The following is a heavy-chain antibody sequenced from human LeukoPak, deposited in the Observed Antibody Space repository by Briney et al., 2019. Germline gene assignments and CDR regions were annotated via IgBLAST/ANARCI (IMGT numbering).Heavy chain of an antibody. CDR1: GYTFTSYY. CDR2: INPGGGST. D-gene: IGHD5-24*01. V-gene: IGHV1-46*01. Sequence: ASVKVSCKASGYTFTSYYMHWVRQAPGQGLEWMGIINPGGGSTSYAQKFQGRVTMTRDTSTSTVYMELSSLRSEDTAVYYCARDFERDGYNYYYYGMDVWGQGTTVTVSS. J-gene: IGHJ6*02. CDR3: ARDFERDGYNYYYYGMDV.